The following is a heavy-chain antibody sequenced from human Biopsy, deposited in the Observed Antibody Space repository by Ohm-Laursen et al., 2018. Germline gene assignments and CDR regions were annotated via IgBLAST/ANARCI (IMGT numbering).Heavy chain of an antibody. CDR2: IYYSGST. CDR1: GGSVSSGSYY. J-gene: IGHJ3*02. V-gene: IGHV4-61*01. D-gene: IGHD5-12*01. CDR3: AGRPWPNAFDI. Sequence: SQTLSLTCTVSGGSVSSGSYYWSWIRQPPGKGLEWIGYIYYSGSTNYNPSLKSRVTISVDTSRNQFSLKLSSVTAADTAVCYCAGRPWPNAFDIWGQGTMVTVSS.